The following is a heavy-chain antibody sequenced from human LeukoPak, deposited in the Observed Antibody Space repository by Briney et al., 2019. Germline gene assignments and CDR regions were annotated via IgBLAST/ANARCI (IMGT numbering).Heavy chain of an antibody. CDR3: ARRGDILTDYAFDY. J-gene: IGHJ4*02. CDR2: IYYSGTT. Sequence: PSETLSLTCSVSGGSINSNSHHWDWIRQAPGKALGWIGNIYYSGTTSYSPSLKSRVSISVDTSKNQFSLRLTSVTAADTAVYYCARRGDILTDYAFDYWGQGTLVTVSS. V-gene: IGHV4-39*01. D-gene: IGHD3-9*01. CDR1: GGSINSNSHH.